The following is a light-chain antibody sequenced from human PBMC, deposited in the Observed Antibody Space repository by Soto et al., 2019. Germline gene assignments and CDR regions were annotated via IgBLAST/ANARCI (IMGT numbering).Light chain of an antibody. CDR2: KAS. CDR3: QHYNSYSIT. J-gene: IGKJ5*01. V-gene: IGKV1-5*03. Sequence: DIKMTQSPSTLSESVGDRVTITCRASQSISSWLAWYQQKPGKAPKLLIYKASSLESGVPSRFSGSGSGTEFTLTISSLQPDDFATYYCQHYNSYSITFGQGTRLEIK. CDR1: QSISSW.